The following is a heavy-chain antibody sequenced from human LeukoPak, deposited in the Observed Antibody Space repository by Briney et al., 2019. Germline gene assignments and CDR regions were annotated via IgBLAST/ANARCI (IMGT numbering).Heavy chain of an antibody. J-gene: IGHJ4*02. V-gene: IGHV3-23*01. Sequence: GGSLRLSCAASGFTFSSYAMSWVRQAPGKGLEWVSAISGSGGSTYYADSVKGRFTISRDNSKNTLYLQMNSLRAEDTAVYYCAKDHSHIVVVVAAALDYWGQGTLVTVSS. D-gene: IGHD2-15*01. CDR1: GFTFSSYA. CDR2: ISGSGGST. CDR3: AKDHSHIVVVVAAALDY.